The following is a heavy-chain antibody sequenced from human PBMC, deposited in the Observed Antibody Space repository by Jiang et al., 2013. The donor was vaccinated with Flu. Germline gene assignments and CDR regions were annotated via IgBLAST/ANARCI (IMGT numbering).Heavy chain of an antibody. D-gene: IGHD2-2*01. CDR3: AREDCSSTSCPFDY. CDR1: GYTFTSYA. V-gene: IGHV1-3*01. CDR2: INAGNGNT. Sequence: SGAEVKKPGASVKVSCKASGYTFTSYAMHWVRQAPGQRLEWMGWINAGNGNTKYSQKFQGRVTITRDTSASTAYMELSSLRSEDTAVYYCAREDCSSTSCPFDYWGQGTLVTVSS. J-gene: IGHJ4*02.